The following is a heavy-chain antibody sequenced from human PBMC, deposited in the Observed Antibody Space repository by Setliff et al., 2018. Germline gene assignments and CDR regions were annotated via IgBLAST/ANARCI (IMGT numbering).Heavy chain of an antibody. CDR2: ISVYNGKT. D-gene: IGHD3-16*01. Sequence: GASVKVSCKASGYTFTSYGFSWVRQAPGQGLEWMGWISVYNGKTKYAQKFQGRVTMTTDTSTRTAYMELSSLRSEDTAVYYCASPDYQYYYYYGMDVWGQGTTVTVSS. V-gene: IGHV1-18*01. CDR3: ASPDYQYYYYYGMDV. CDR1: GYTFTSYG. J-gene: IGHJ6*02.